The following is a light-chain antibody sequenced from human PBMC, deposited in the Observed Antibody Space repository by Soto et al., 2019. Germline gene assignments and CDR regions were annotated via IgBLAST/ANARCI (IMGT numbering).Light chain of an antibody. V-gene: IGKV3-20*01. J-gene: IGKJ4*01. CDR2: GAS. CDR3: QEYGSSPRLT. Sequence: EIVLTQSPGTLSSSPGERATLSCRASQSVSSSYLAGYQQKPGQAPRLLIYGASSRATGIPDRFSGSGSGTDFTLTISRLEPEDFAVYYCQEYGSSPRLTFGGGTKVEIK. CDR1: QSVSSSY.